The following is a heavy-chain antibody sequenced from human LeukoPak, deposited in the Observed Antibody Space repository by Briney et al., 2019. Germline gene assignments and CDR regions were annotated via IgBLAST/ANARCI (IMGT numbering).Heavy chain of an antibody. J-gene: IGHJ4*02. CDR1: GLTFNTYG. CDR2: ISGSGDTT. V-gene: IGHV3-23*01. Sequence: GGSLRLSCAASGLTFNTYGMTWVRLVPGKGLEWVSGISGSGDTTYYADSVKGRFTISRDDSKSTLFLQMNSLRVEDTAVYYCAKDRGYWGQGTLVTVSS. CDR3: AKDRGY.